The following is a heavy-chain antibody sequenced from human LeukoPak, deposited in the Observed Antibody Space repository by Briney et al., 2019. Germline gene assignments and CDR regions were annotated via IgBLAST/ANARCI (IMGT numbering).Heavy chain of an antibody. J-gene: IGHJ6*04. D-gene: IGHD1-1*01. V-gene: IGHV1-69*13. CDR3: ARTKQLDPPDSRNYYYYGMDV. CDR2: IIPIFGTA. CDR1: GGTFSSYA. Sequence: SVKVSCKASGGTFSSYAISWVRQAPGQGLEWMGGIIPIFGTANYAQKFQGRVTITADESTSTAYMELSSLRSEDTAVYYCARTKQLDPPDSRNYYYYGMDVCGKGTTVTVSS.